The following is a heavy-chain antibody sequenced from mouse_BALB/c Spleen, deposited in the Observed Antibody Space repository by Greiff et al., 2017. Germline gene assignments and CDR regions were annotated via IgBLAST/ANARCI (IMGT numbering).Heavy chain of an antibody. Sequence: VQLQQSGAELVKPGASVKLSCTASGFNIKDTYMHWVKQRPEQGLEWIGRIDPANGNTKYDPKFQGKATITADTSSNTAYLQLSSLTSEDTAVYYCGRWDGNSYAMDYWGQGTSVTVSS. CDR3: GRWDGNSYAMDY. V-gene: IGHV14-3*02. J-gene: IGHJ4*01. CDR2: IDPANGNT. CDR1: GFNIKDTY. D-gene: IGHD2-1*01.